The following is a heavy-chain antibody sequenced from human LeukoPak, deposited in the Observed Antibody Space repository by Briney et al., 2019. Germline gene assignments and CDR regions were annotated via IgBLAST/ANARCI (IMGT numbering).Heavy chain of an antibody. CDR3: ARVHIVTGTYFDS. V-gene: IGHV4-4*07. CDR2: IYSSYFT. J-gene: IGHJ4*02. D-gene: IGHD3-10*01. CDR1: GVSMSGYS. Sequence: SETLSLTCTVSGVSMSGYSWSWLRQPAGKELEWIGRIYSSYFTEYNLSLDGRVIMSIDTSKNQFSLMLDSVTAANTAVYYCARVHIVTGTYFDSWGQGALVTVSS.